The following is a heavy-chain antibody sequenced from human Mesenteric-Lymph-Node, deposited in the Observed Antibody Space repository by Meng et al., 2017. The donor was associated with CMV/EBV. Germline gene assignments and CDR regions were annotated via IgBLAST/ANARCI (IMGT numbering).Heavy chain of an antibody. CDR2: ISSIRSYT. J-gene: IGHJ4*02. CDR3: ARVGYCGCDSCRQLDY. D-gene: IGHD2-15*01. Sequence: GESLKISCEASGFTFRSYSMNWVRQAPGKGLEWVSSISSIRSYTYYADSVKGRFTISRDNAKNSLYLQMDSLRAEDTAVYYCARVGYCGCDSCRQLDYWGQGTLVTVSS. V-gene: IGHV3-21*01. CDR1: GFTFRSYS.